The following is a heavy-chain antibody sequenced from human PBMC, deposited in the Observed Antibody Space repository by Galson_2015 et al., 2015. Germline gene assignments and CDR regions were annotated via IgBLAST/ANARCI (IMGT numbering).Heavy chain of an antibody. Sequence: SLRLSCAASGFTFSNAWMSWVRQAPGKGLEWVGRIKSKTNGRTTDYAAPVKGRFTISRDDSKNTLYLQMNSRKIEDAAVYYCTTTIGVGALGGYWGQGTLVTVSS. V-gene: IGHV3-15*01. CDR3: TTTIGVGALGGY. CDR1: GFTFSNAW. J-gene: IGHJ4*02. CDR2: IKSKTNGRTT. D-gene: IGHD3-22*01.